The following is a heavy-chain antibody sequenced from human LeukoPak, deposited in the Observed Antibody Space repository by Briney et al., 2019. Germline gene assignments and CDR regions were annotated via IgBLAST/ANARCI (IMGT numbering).Heavy chain of an antibody. V-gene: IGHV4-59*01. CDR2: IYYSGST. Sequence: SETLSLTCTVSGGSISSYYWSWIRQPPGKGLEWIGYIYYSGSTNYNPSLKSRVTISVDTSKNQFSLKLSSVIAADTAVYYCARDSGYSYGYVYWGQGTLVTVSS. D-gene: IGHD5-18*01. J-gene: IGHJ4*02. CDR3: ARDSGYSYGYVY. CDR1: GGSISSYY.